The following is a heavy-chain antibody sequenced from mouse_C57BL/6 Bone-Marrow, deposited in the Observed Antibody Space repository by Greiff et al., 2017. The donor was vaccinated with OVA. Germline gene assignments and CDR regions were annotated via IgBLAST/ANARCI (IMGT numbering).Heavy chain of an antibody. V-gene: IGHV5-4*03. J-gene: IGHJ3*01. CDR2: ISDGGSYT. Sequence: EVNVVESGGGLVKPGGSLKLSCAASGFTFSSYAMSWVRQTPEKRLEWVATISDGGSYTYYPDNVKGRFTISRDNAKNNLYLQMSHLKSEDTAMYYCARVRGVLAYWGQGTLVTVSA. CDR1: GFTFSSYA. CDR3: ARVRGVLAY.